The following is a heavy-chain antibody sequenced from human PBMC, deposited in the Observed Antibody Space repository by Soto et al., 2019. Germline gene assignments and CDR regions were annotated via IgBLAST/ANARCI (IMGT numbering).Heavy chain of an antibody. CDR3: ARETPFGSSSWYGAFDI. D-gene: IGHD6-13*01. CDR1: GFTFSSYW. V-gene: IGHV3-7*03. Sequence: GGSLRLSCAASGFTFSSYWMSWVRQAPGKGLEWVANTKQDGSEKYYVDSVKGRFTISRDNAKNSLYLQMNSLRAEDTAVYYCARETPFGSSSWYGAFDIWGQGTMVTVSS. CDR2: TKQDGSEK. J-gene: IGHJ3*02.